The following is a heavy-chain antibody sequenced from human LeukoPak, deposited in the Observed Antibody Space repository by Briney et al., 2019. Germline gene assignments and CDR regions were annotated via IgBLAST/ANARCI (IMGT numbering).Heavy chain of an antibody. V-gene: IGHV5-51*01. J-gene: IGHJ4*02. CDR2: IYPGDSDH. D-gene: IGHD3-10*01. CDR1: GYRFTSYW. CDR3: ARCQSRGVVISPSADY. Sequence: GASLQISCKGSGYRFTSYWIGWVRQMPGKGLEWMGIIYPGDSDHRFSPSFQGQVTLSADKSITPTSLQWGRLKASDTAMYYCARCQSRGVVISPSADYWGQGTLVTVSS.